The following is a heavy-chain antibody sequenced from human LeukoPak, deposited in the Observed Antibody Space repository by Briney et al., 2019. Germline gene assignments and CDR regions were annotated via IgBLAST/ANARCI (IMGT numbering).Heavy chain of an antibody. CDR3: ASKSGSYPFDY. Sequence: GALRLSCAASGFTFSSYAMSWVRQAPGKGLEWVSAIRDSGSSTHYADSVKGRFTTSRDNSKNTLFLQMNSLRAEDTAVYYCASKSGSYPFDYWGQGTLVTVSS. CDR2: IRDSGSST. J-gene: IGHJ4*02. CDR1: GFTFSSYA. D-gene: IGHD1-26*01. V-gene: IGHV3-23*01.